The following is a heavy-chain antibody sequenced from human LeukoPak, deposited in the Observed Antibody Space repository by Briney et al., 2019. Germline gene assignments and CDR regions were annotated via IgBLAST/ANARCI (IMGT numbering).Heavy chain of an antibody. D-gene: IGHD5-18*01. CDR3: AKVFYSYGFQYYFDY. Sequence: GGSLRLSCAASGFTFSSYGMHWVRQAPGKGLEWVAVISYDGSNKYYADSVKGRFTISRDNSKNTLYLQMNSLRAEDTAVYYYAKVFYSYGFQYYFDYWGQGTLVTVSS. CDR2: ISYDGSNK. J-gene: IGHJ4*02. CDR1: GFTFSSYG. V-gene: IGHV3-30*18.